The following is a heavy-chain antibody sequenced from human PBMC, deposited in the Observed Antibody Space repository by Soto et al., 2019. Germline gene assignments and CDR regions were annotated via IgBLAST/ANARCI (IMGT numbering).Heavy chain of an antibody. V-gene: IGHV4-59*08. CDR2: IYYSGGT. CDR3: ARRYGGTFDY. Sequence: QVQLQESGPGLVKPSETLSLTCTVSGGSISNYYWSWIRQPPGKGLEWIGYIYYSGGTNYNPSLKTRATISVDTSKHPFSLKLRSVTAADTAVYYCARRYGGTFDYWGQGTLVTVSS. CDR1: GGSISNYY. D-gene: IGHD2-15*01. J-gene: IGHJ4*02.